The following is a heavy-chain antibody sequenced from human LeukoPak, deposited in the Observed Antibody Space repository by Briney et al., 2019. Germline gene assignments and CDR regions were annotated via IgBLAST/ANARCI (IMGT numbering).Heavy chain of an antibody. CDR3: AGIVVVVAATLPAFDI. Sequence: SETLSLTCTVSGGSISSSSYYWGWIRQPPGKGLEWIGSIYYSGSTYYNPSLKSRVTISVDTSKNQFSLKLRSVTAADTAVYYCAGIVVVVAATLPAFDIWGQGTMVTVSS. CDR1: GGSISSSSYY. V-gene: IGHV4-39*07. D-gene: IGHD2-15*01. J-gene: IGHJ3*02. CDR2: IYYSGST.